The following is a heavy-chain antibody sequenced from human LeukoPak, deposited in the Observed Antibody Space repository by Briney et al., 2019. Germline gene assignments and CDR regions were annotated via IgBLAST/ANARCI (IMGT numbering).Heavy chain of an antibody. V-gene: IGHV3-23*01. CDR2: ISGSGGST. Sequence: GRSLRLSCAASGFTFSSYAMSWVRQAPGKGLEWVSAISGSGGSTYYADSVKGRFTISRDNSKNTLYLQMNSLRAEDTAVYYCAKDVTVVPAAAPLDAFDIWGQGTMVTVSS. CDR1: GFTFSSYA. CDR3: AKDVTVVPAAAPLDAFDI. J-gene: IGHJ3*02. D-gene: IGHD2-2*01.